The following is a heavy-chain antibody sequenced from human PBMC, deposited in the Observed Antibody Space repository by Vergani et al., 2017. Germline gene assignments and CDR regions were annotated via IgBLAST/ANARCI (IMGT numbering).Heavy chain of an antibody. CDR1: GGSISSSSYY. V-gene: IGHV4-39*07. Sequence: QVQLQESGPGLVKPSETLSLTCTVSGGSISSSSYYWGWIRQPPGKGLEWIGSIYYSGSTYYNPSLKSRVTISVDTSKNQFSLKLSSVTAADTAVYYCARFAAAAGPYXMDVWGKGTTVTVSS. CDR3: ARFAAAAGPYXMDV. J-gene: IGHJ6*03. CDR2: IYYSGST. D-gene: IGHD6-13*01.